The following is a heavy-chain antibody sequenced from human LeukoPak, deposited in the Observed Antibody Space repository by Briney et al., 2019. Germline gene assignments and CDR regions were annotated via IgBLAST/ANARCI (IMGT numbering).Heavy chain of an antibody. V-gene: IGHV3-74*01. Sequence: GWSLRLSCATSGFMFKTYWMHWVRQAPGKGLVWVSRINNDGHSINYADSVKGRFTTSRDNAKNTLFLHMNSLRAEDTGVYYCARDNLEWGSVFDYWGQGTLVTVSS. J-gene: IGHJ4*02. D-gene: IGHD3-16*01. CDR1: GFMFKTYW. CDR2: INNDGHSI. CDR3: ARDNLEWGSVFDY.